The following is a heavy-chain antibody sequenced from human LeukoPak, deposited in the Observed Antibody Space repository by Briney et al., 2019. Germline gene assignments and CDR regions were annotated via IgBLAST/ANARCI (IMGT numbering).Heavy chain of an antibody. CDR1: GGTFSSYA. CDR2: IIPIFGTA. J-gene: IGHJ6*03. D-gene: IGHD2-2*01. V-gene: IGHV1-69*05. CDR3: ASRYCSSTSCPFAYYYYMDV. Sequence: ASVKVSRKASGGTFSSYAISWVRQAPGQGLEWMGGIIPIFGTANYAQKFQGRVTITTDESTSTAYMELSSLRSEDTAVYYCASRYCSSTSCPFAYYYYMDVWGKGTTVTVSS.